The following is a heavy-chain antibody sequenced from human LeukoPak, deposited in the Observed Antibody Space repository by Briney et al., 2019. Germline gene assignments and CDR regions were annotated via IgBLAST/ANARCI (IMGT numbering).Heavy chain of an antibody. CDR3: AREVVATASAFDC. D-gene: IGHD2-21*01. CDR2: ISGSSGII. CDR1: GFTFNTYT. Sequence: GGSLRLSCAASGFTFNTYTMNWVRQAPGKGLEWVSYISGSSGIIDYADSVRGRFTISRDNAKNSLYLQISSLRAEDTAVYYCAREVVATASAFDCWGQGTLVTVSS. J-gene: IGHJ4*02. V-gene: IGHV3-48*01.